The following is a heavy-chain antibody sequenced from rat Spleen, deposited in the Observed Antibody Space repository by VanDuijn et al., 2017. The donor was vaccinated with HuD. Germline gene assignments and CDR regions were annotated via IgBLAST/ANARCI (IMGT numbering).Heavy chain of an antibody. D-gene: IGHD1-7*01. CDR2: VGHDGSGT. Sequence: EVQLVESGGGLVQPGRSLNLSCTASGFTFSNYGMAWVRQAPTKGLEWVATVGHDGSGTFYRDSVKGRFTISRDNAKSTLYLQMDSLRSDDTATYYCARPPPSYYGYTRYYFDYWGQGVMVTVSS. CDR1: GFTFSNYG. J-gene: IGHJ2*01. CDR3: ARPPPSYYGYTRYYFDY. V-gene: IGHV5-29*01.